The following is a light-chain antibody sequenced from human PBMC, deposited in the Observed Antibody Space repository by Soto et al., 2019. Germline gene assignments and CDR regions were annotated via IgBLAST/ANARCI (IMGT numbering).Light chain of an antibody. V-gene: IGLV2-23*01. CDR2: EGS. CDR1: SSDVGSYNL. CDR3: CSYGGSSTLGYV. Sequence: QSTLTQPASVSGSPGQSITISCTGTSSDVGSYNLVSWYQQHPGKAPKLMIYEGSKRPSGVSNRFSGSKSGNTASPTISGLQAEDDADYYCCSYGGSSTLGYVFGTGTKVTVL. J-gene: IGLJ1*01.